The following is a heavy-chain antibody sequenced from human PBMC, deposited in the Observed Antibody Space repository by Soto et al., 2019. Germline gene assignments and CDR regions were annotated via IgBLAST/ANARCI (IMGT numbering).Heavy chain of an antibody. CDR2: ISAYNGKT. Sequence: ASVKVSCKASGYTFATYDISWVRQAPGQGLEWMGCISAYNGKTNYAQKLQGRVTMTTDTSTSTAYMELRSLRSDDTAVYYCARHGDDYGSGVEPFDYWGQGTVVTVSS. D-gene: IGHD3-10*01. J-gene: IGHJ4*02. CDR1: GYTFATYD. CDR3: ARHGDDYGSGVEPFDY. V-gene: IGHV1-18*01.